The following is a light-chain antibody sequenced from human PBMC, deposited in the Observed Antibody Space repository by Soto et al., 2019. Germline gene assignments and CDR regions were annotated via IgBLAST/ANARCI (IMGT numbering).Light chain of an antibody. CDR3: LQHNTYPWT. J-gene: IGKJ1*01. Sequence: DIQMTQSPSSLSASVGDRVTITCRASQSVSFWLAWYQQKPGKAPKLLIYKASTLESGVPSRFSGGGFGTEFTLTISSLQPDDYATYYCLQHNTYPWTFGQGTKVDIK. CDR2: KAS. CDR1: QSVSFW. V-gene: IGKV1-5*03.